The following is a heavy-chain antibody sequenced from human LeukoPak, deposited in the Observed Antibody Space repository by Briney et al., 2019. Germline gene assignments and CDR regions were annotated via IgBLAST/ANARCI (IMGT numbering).Heavy chain of an antibody. V-gene: IGHV1-2*02. CDR3: ARRYDYGDILLGN. CDR1: GYTFTGYY. J-gene: IGHJ4*02. Sequence: ASVKVSCNASGYTFTGYYMHWVRQAPGQGLEWMGWINLNSGGTNYAQKFQGRVTMTRDTSISTAYMELSRLRSDDTAVYYCARRYDYGDILLGNWGQGTLVTVSS. D-gene: IGHD4-17*01. CDR2: INLNSGGT.